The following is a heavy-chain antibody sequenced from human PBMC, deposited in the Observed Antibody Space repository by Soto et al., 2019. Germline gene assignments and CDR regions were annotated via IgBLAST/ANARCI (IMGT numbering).Heavy chain of an antibody. Sequence: QAQLVQSGAEVKKPGASVKVSCKASGYPFYSHSISWVRQAPGQWLEWMGRIRADNGNTKYAHKFRGRVTMTTDTSTSTVYMELRNLRSDDTAVYDCARCIQQDYYYGMDVWGQGTTVTVSS. CDR3: ARCIQQDYYYGMDV. V-gene: IGHV1-18*01. D-gene: IGHD5-18*01. J-gene: IGHJ6*02. CDR1: GYPFYSHS. CDR2: IRADNGNT.